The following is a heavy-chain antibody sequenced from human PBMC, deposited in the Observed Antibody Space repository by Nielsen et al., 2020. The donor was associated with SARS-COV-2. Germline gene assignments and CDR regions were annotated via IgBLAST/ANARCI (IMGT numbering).Heavy chain of an antibody. Sequence: SQTLSLTCAISGDSVPSSSAAWNWIRQSPSRGLEWLGRTYYRSKWYNDYAVSVKSRITINPDTSKNQFSLHLNSVTPEDTAVYYCARARGAYGDYYYYYYTDVWGKGTTVTVSS. D-gene: IGHD4-17*01. J-gene: IGHJ6*03. CDR2: TYYRSKWYN. V-gene: IGHV6-1*01. CDR1: GDSVPSSSAA. CDR3: ARARGAYGDYYYYYYTDV.